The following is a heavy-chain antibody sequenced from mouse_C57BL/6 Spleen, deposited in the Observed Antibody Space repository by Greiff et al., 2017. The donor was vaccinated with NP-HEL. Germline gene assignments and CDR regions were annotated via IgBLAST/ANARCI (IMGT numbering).Heavy chain of an antibody. CDR3: ARPDYGYDDWFAY. D-gene: IGHD2-2*01. CDR2: ISGGGGNT. CDR1: GFTFSSYT. Sequence: EVKLMESGGGLVKPGGSLKLSCAASGFTFSSYTMSWVRQTPEKRLEWVATISGGGGNTYYPDSVKGRFTISRDNAKNTLYLQMSSLRSEDTALYYCARPDYGYDDWFAYWGQGTLVTVSA. J-gene: IGHJ3*01. V-gene: IGHV5-9*01.